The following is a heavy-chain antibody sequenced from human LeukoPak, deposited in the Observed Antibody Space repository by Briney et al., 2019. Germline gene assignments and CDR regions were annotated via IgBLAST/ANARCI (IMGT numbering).Heavy chain of an antibody. V-gene: IGHV4-39*07. CDR1: GVSIINNNHY. CDR2: MSYSGST. Sequence: SETLSLTCTVSGVSIINNNHYWGWIRQSPGTGLEWIGTMSYSGSTYYNPSLKSRVTISVDTSKSQFSLKLSSVTAADTAVYYCATLPYANSGSRNWYFDLWGRGTLVTVSS. J-gene: IGHJ2*01. D-gene: IGHD3-22*01. CDR3: ATLPYANSGSRNWYFDL.